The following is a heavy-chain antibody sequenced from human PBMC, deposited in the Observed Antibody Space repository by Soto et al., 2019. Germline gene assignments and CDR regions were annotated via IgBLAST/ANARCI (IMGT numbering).Heavy chain of an antibody. Sequence: QVQLVESGGGVVQPGRSLRLSCAASGFTFSSYAMYWVRQAPGKGLEWVAVISYDGSNKYYADSVKGRFTISRDNSKNTLYLQMNSLRAEDTAVYYCARMGEVAGTFDYWGQGTLVTVSS. CDR2: ISYDGSNK. CDR1: GFTFSSYA. J-gene: IGHJ4*02. V-gene: IGHV3-30-3*01. D-gene: IGHD6-19*01. CDR3: ARMGEVAGTFDY.